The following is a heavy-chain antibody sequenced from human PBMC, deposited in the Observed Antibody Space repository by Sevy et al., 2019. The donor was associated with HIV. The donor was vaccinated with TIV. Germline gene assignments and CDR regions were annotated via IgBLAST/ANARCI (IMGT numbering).Heavy chain of an antibody. CDR1: GGSISSYH. CDR3: ARVGLARYFFDS. CDR2: IYSSGST. Sequence: SETLSLTCTVSGGSISSYHWSWIRQPPGKGLEWVGYIYSSGSTNYNPSLKSRVTISVDTSKNQFSLKLSSVTAADTAVYYCARVGLARYFFDSWGQGNLVTVSS. V-gene: IGHV4-59*13. J-gene: IGHJ4*02.